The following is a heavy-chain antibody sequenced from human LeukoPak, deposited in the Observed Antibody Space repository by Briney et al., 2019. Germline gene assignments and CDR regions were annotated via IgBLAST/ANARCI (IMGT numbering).Heavy chain of an antibody. CDR2: ISGSGGIT. J-gene: IGHJ4*02. D-gene: IGHD6-13*01. CDR3: AKAIRSSWYYFDY. CDR1: GFTFSSYA. V-gene: IGHV3-23*01. Sequence: PAGSLRLSCAASGFTFSSYAMSWVRQAPGMGPEWVSDISGSGGITYYADSVKGRFTISRDNSKHKLYLQMNSLRAEDTAVYYCAKAIRSSWYYFDYWGQGTLVTVSS.